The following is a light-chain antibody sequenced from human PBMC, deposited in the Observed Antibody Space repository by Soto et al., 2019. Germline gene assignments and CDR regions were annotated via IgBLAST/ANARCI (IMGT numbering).Light chain of an antibody. V-gene: IGKV3-15*01. J-gene: IGKJ1*01. CDR2: GAS. Sequence: DIVMTQSPATLSVSPGERATLSCRASQTVYSNLDWYQQKPGQAPRLLIYGASTRATGIPARFSGSGSGTEFTLTISSLQSEDFAAYYCQQYNGWPWTFGQGTKVEIK. CDR1: QTVYSN. CDR3: QQYNGWPWT.